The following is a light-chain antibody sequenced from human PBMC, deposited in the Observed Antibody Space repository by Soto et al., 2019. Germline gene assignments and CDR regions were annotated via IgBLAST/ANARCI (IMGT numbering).Light chain of an antibody. V-gene: IGLV2-23*01. CDR3: SSYAGGSNLVV. CDR1: SSDVGSYNL. CDR2: EDY. J-gene: IGLJ2*01. Sequence: QSALTQPASVSGSPGQSITISCTGISSDVGSYNLVSWYQQFPGKAPNLMIYEDYKRPSGVSNRFSGSKSGNTASLTISGLQAEDEADYYCSSYAGGSNLVVFGGGTKLTVL.